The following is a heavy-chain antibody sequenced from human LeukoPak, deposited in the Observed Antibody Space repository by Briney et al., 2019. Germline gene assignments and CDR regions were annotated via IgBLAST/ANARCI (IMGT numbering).Heavy chain of an antibody. D-gene: IGHD5-18*01. CDR1: GFTFSKYG. Sequence: GGSLRLSCAASGFTFSKYGMHWVRQAPGKGLEWVAFIRYDGSNKYYADSVKGRFTISRDNAESSLYLQMNSLRAEDTAVYYCAKAYSFDFGHNVGDYYYYMDVWGKGTTVTVSS. CDR3: AKAYSFDFGHNVGDYYYYMDV. V-gene: IGHV3-30*02. J-gene: IGHJ6*03. CDR2: IRYDGSNK.